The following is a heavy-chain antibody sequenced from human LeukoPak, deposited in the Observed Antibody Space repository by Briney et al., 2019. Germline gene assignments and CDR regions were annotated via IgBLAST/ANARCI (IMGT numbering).Heavy chain of an antibody. CDR2: ISWNSGSI. CDR3: AKGGITMIPRFDL. V-gene: IGHV3-9*03. J-gene: IGHJ2*01. CDR1: GFTFDDYA. Sequence: GRSLRLSCAASGFTFDDYAMHWVRQAPGKGLEWVSGISWNSGSIGYADSVKGRFTISRDNAKNSPYLQMNSLRAEDMALYYCAKGGITMIPRFDLWGRGTLVTVSS. D-gene: IGHD3-22*01.